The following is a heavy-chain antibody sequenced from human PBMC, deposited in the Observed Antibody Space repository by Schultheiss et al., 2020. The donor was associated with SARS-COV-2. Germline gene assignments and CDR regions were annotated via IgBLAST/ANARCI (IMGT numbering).Heavy chain of an antibody. V-gene: IGHV3-15*01. J-gene: IGHJ5*02. CDR1: GFTFSNAW. Sequence: GESLKISCAASGFTFSNAWMSWVRQAPGKGLEWVGRIKSKTDGGTTDYAAPVKGRFTISRDDSKNTLYLQMNSLKTEDTAVYYCARDTVRDPWGQGTLVTVSS. CDR3: ARDTVRDP. CDR2: IKSKTDGGTT. D-gene: IGHD3-10*01.